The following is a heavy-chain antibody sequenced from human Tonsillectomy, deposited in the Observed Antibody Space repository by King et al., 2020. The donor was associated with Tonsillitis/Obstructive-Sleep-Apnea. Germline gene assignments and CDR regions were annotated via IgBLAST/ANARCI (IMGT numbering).Heavy chain of an antibody. V-gene: IGHV1-2*02. CDR3: ARDGGVTAVASRDAFDI. Sequence: VQLVESGAEVKKPGASVKVSCKASGYTFTGYYMHWVRQAPGQGLEWMGWINPNSGGTNYAQKFQGRVTLTRDTSISTAYMELTRLRFDDTAVYYCARDGGVTAVASRDAFDIWGQGTMVTVSS. CDR1: GYTFTGYY. J-gene: IGHJ3*02. D-gene: IGHD3-16*01. CDR2: INPNSGGT.